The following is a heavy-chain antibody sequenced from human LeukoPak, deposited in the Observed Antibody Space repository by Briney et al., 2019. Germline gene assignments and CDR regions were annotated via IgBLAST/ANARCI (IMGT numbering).Heavy chain of an antibody. V-gene: IGHV3-23*01. D-gene: IGHD3-22*01. Sequence: SGGSLRLSCAASGFSFSSYAMNWVRQAPGKGLEWVSGISPSGSSTNYADSVQGRFTVSRDNSKDMLHLQMNSPRAEDTAMYYCAKDWNYDSRGLNYFDYWGQGALVTVSS. CDR1: GFSFSSYA. CDR2: ISPSGSST. J-gene: IGHJ4*02. CDR3: AKDWNYDSRGLNYFDY.